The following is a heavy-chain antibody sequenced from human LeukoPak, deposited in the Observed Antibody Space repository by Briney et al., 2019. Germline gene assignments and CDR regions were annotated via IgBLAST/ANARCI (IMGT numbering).Heavy chain of an antibody. CDR3: AREPSYCSSTSCLNWFDP. V-gene: IGHV4-39*02. D-gene: IGHD2-2*01. CDR1: GGSSSSRSNY. Sequence: SETLSLTCTVSGGSSSSRSNYWGWIRQPPGKGLEWIGSVYYSGTTYYNSSLKSRVTISVDTSKNQFSLKLSSVTAADTAVYYCAREPSYCSSTSCLNWFDPWGQGTLVTVSS. CDR2: VYYSGTT. J-gene: IGHJ5*02.